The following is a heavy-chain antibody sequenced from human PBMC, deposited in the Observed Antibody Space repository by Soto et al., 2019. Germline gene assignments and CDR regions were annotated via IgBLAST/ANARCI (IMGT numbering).Heavy chain of an antibody. D-gene: IGHD4-17*01. CDR2: ISGSGGST. J-gene: IGHJ6*02. CDR1: GFTFSSYA. Sequence: GGSLRLSCAASGFTFSSYAMSWVRQAPGKGLEWVSAISGSGGSTYYADSVKGRFTISRDNSKNTLYLQMNSLRAEDTAVYYCAKLHDYGDYPYSYGMDVWGQGTTVTV. CDR3: AKLHDYGDYPYSYGMDV. V-gene: IGHV3-23*01.